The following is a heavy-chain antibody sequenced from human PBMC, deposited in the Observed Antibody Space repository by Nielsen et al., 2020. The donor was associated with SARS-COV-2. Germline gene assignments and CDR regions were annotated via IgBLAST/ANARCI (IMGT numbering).Heavy chain of an antibody. CDR1: GFTFSNYA. V-gene: IGHV3-30*04. J-gene: IGHJ3*02. CDR2: ISYDGSNE. D-gene: IGHD2-21*02. Sequence: GESLKISCAASGFTFSNYAIHWVRQAPGKGLEWVAVISYDGSNEYYADSVKGRFTISRDNSKNTLYLQVNRLRVEDTAVYYCARGVGYCGGDCYWAFDIWGQGTMVTVSS. CDR3: ARGVGYCGGDCYWAFDI.